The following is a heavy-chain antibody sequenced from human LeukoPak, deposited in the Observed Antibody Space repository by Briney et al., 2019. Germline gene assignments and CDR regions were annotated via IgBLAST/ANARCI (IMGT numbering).Heavy chain of an antibody. CDR2: ISSSGVAT. J-gene: IGHJ3*02. V-gene: IGHV3-23*01. Sequence: GGALRLSCAGSGFTFISDDKTWLREPPGKSLEWVTTISSSGVATHYADSVEGRFIVYRDNSRSALFLLVNSLRGEDTAVYFCAKDSGNGDYVHAFEIWGQGTMVTVSS. CDR3: AKDSGNGDYVHAFEI. CDR1: GFTFISDD. D-gene: IGHD4-17*01.